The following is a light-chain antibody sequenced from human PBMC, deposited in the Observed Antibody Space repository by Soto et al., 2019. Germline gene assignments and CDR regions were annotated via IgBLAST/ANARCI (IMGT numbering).Light chain of an antibody. J-gene: IGLJ1*01. CDR1: SSDVGGYNY. CDR2: DVS. Sequence: QSALTQPRSVFGSPGQSVTISCTGTSSDVGGYNYVSWYQQHPGKAPKLMIYDVSKRPSGVPDRFSGSKSGNTASLTISGLQAEDEADYYCCSYAGSYTRYVFGTGTKLTVL. V-gene: IGLV2-11*01. CDR3: CSYAGSYTRYV.